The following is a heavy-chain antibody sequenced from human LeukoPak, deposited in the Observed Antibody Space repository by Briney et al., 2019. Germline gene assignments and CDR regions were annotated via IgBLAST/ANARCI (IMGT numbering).Heavy chain of an antibody. CDR2: ISSSSSYI. Sequence: GGSLRLSCAASGFTFSSYSMNWVRQAPGKGLEWVSSISSSSSYIYYADSVKGRFTISRDNAKNSIYLQMNSLRDDDTAVYYCARVVGANWGSRDYWGQGTLVTVSS. CDR1: GFTFSSYS. V-gene: IGHV3-21*01. J-gene: IGHJ4*02. CDR3: ARVVGANWGSRDY. D-gene: IGHD7-27*01.